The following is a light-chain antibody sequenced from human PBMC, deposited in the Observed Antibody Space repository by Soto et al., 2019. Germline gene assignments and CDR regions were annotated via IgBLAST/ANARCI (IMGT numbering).Light chain of an antibody. Sequence: QSVLTQPPSASGSPGQSVTISCTGTSSDVGGYNYVSWYQQHPGKAPKLMIYEVTKRPSGVPDRFSGSKSGNTASLTFSGLQVKDEADYYCSSYVGSNNYVFGTGTKVTV. CDR3: SSYVGSNNYV. J-gene: IGLJ1*01. V-gene: IGLV2-8*01. CDR2: EVT. CDR1: SSDVGGYNY.